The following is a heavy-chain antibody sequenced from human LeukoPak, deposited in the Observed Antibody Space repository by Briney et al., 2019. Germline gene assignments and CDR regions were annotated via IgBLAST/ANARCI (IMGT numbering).Heavy chain of an antibody. CDR3: AKDMTPLRPSSWYYFDY. D-gene: IGHD6-13*01. CDR2: ISYDGTNK. Sequence: GGSLRLSCAVSGFTFRSYGMHWVRQAPGKGLEWVAVISYDGTNKYYADSVRGRFTISRDNSKDTLFLQMNSLRGEDTAVNYCAKDMTPLRPSSWYYFDYWGQGTLVTVSS. V-gene: IGHV3-30*18. J-gene: IGHJ4*02. CDR1: GFTFRSYG.